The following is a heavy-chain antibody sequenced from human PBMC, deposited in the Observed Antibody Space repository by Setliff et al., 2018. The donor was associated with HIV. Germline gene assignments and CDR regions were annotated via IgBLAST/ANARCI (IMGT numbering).Heavy chain of an antibody. CDR2: ISSSGNTI. Sequence: GGSLRLSCAASGFTLSDYYMSWVRQAPGKGLEWISYISSSGNTIYYADSVKGRFTISRDNAKNSLYLQMNSLRAEDTAVYYCARSAVVVPADYNFWSGYPTAHAFDIWGQGTMVTVSS. V-gene: IGHV3-11*04. J-gene: IGHJ3*02. D-gene: IGHD3-3*01. CDR3: ARSAVVVPADYNFWSGYPTAHAFDI. CDR1: GFTLSDYY.